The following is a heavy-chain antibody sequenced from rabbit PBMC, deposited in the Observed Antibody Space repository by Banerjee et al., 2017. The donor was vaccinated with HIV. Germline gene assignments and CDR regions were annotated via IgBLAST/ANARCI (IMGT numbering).Heavy chain of an antibody. V-gene: IGHV1S40*01. CDR2: INSNTGNT. CDR3: ARDLAGVIGWNFNL. J-gene: IGHJ4*01. Sequence: QSLEESGGDLVKPGASLTLTCTASGLDFNSYWMSWVRQAPGKGLEWIACINSNTGNTFYASWAKGPFTISKTSSTTVTLQMTSLTAADTATYFCARDLAGVIGWNFNLWGQGTLVTVS. CDR1: GLDFNSYW. D-gene: IGHD4-1*01.